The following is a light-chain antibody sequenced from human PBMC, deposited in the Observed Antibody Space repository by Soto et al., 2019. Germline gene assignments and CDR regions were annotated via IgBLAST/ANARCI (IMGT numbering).Light chain of an antibody. CDR1: QSISSW. CDR3: QQYNTYL. Sequence: DIQMTQSPSTLSAAVGDRVTITCRASQSISSWLAWYQQKPGKAPKLLIYDASSLESAVPSRFSGSESGTEFTLTISSLQPDDFATYYCQQYNTYLFGQGTRLEIK. J-gene: IGKJ5*01. V-gene: IGKV1-5*01. CDR2: DAS.